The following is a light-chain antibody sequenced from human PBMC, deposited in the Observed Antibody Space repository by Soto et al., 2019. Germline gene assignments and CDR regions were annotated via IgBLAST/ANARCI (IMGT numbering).Light chain of an antibody. CDR1: QSVNNY. CDR3: QQRSNWPPLT. V-gene: IGKV3-11*01. CDR2: DAS. Sequence: EIVLTQSPATLSLSPGERATLSCRASQSVNNYLAWYQQKPGQAPRLLIYDASNRANGIPARFSGSGSGTEFTLTISSLEPEDFAVYYCQQRSNWPPLTFGGGTKVEIK. J-gene: IGKJ4*01.